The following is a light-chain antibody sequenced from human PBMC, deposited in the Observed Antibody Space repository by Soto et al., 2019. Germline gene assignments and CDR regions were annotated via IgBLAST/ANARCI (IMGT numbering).Light chain of an antibody. CDR2: LGS. Sequence: DIVMIQSPLSLPVTPGEPASISCRSSQSLLHSRGYSYLDWYLQKPGQSPQLLINLGSNRASGVPDSFSGSGSGTNFTLKISRVEAEDVGVYYCMQSLQTPLTFGGGTKVQIK. J-gene: IGKJ4*01. CDR1: QSLLHSRGYSY. CDR3: MQSLQTPLT. V-gene: IGKV2-28*01.